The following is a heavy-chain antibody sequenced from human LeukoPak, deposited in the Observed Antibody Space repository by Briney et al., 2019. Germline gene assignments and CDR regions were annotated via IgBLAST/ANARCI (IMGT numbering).Heavy chain of an antibody. V-gene: IGHV3-66*01. CDR3: TSSIYLILY. CDR2: LSSDGNT. CDR1: GFTVSTNY. J-gene: IGHJ4*02. D-gene: IGHD3-16*02. Sequence: GGSLRLSCAASGFTVSTNYMGWVRQAPGKGLEWVSVLSSDGNTYYTDSVKGRFTISKDSSRNTLSLQMDSLRAEDTSVYYCTSSIYLILYWGQGTLVTVSS.